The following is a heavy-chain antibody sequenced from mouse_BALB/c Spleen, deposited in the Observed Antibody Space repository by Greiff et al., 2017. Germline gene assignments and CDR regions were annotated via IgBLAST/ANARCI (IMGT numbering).Heavy chain of an antibody. V-gene: IGHV1-85*01. CDR2: FFPGDGST. Sequence: QVQLQQSGAALVKPGASLKLSCKASGYTFTSYDINWVSQRPEQGFEWIGWFFPGDGSTKYNEEFKGKATLTTDKSSSTAYIQLSRLTSEDSAVDFCASYSTYAMDYWGQGTSVTVSS. CDR3: ASYSTYAMDY. J-gene: IGHJ4*01. CDR1: GYTFTSYD. D-gene: IGHD1-1*01.